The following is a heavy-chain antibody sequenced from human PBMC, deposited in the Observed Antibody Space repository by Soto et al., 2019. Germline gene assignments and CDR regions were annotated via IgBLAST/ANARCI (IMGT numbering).Heavy chain of an antibody. V-gene: IGHV2-5*02. CDR2: IYWDNDK. J-gene: IGHJ3*02. CDR1: GFSLNTTAVG. CDR3: AHGEGDDYVWGSYKDAFDI. D-gene: IGHD3-16*01. Sequence: SGPALVNPXQTLTLTCTFSGFSLNTTAVGVGWIRQPPGKALEWLALIYWDNDKRYNPSLKTRLTITKDTSKNQVVLKMTNMDPVDTATYFRAHGEGDDYVWGSYKDAFDIWGQGTMVTVS.